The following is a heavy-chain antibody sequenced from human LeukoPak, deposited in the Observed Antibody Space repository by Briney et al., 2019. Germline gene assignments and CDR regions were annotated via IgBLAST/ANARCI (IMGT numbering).Heavy chain of an antibody. CDR3: ARDPIAVAGTGHGY. V-gene: IGHV3-49*04. CDR1: GFTFGDYA. D-gene: IGHD6-19*01. CDR2: IRSKAYGGTT. Sequence: GGSLRLSCTASGFTFGDYAMSWVRRAPGKGLEWVGFIRSKAYGGTTEYAASVKGRFTISRDDSKSIAYLQMNSLKTEDTAVYYCARDPIAVAGTGHGYWGQGTLVTVSS. J-gene: IGHJ4*02.